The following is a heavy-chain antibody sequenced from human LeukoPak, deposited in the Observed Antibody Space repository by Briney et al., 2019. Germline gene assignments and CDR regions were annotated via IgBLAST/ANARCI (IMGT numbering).Heavy chain of an antibody. CDR3: ARDMARGIAVAA. Sequence: GGSLRLSCAASGFTFSSYSMNWVRQAPGKGLEWVSSISSSSSYIYYADSVKGRFTISRDNAKNSLYLQMNSLRAEDTAVYYCARDMARGIAVAAWGQGTLVTVSS. D-gene: IGHD6-19*01. CDR2: ISSSSSYI. V-gene: IGHV3-21*01. CDR1: GFTFSSYS. J-gene: IGHJ5*02.